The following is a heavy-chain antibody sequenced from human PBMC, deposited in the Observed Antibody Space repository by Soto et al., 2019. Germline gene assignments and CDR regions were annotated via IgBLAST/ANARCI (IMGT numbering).Heavy chain of an antibody. CDR2: ISSSSSYI. CDR3: ARDERLDCSSTSCYAESYYYYYMDV. CDR1: GFTFGSYS. J-gene: IGHJ6*03. Sequence: PGGSLRLSCAASGFTFGSYSMNWVRQAPGKGLEWVSSISSSSSYIYYADSVKGRFTISRDNAKNSLYLQMNSLRAEDTAVYYCARDERLDCSSTSCYAESYYYYYMDVWGKGTTVTV. V-gene: IGHV3-21*01. D-gene: IGHD2-2*01.